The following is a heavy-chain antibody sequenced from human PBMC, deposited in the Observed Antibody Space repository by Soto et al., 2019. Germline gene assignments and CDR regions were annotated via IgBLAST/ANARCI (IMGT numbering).Heavy chain of an antibody. V-gene: IGHV4-30-2*01. J-gene: IGHJ3*02. Sequence: QLQLQESGSGLVKPSQTLSLTCAVSGGSISSGGYSWSWIRQPPGKGLEWIGYIYHSGSTYYNPSLKSRVTISVDRSKNQFSLKLSSVTAADTAVYYCASTQYGGNPSGAFDIWGQGTMVTVSS. D-gene: IGHD2-15*01. CDR3: ASTQYGGNPSGAFDI. CDR2: IYHSGST. CDR1: GGSISSGGYS.